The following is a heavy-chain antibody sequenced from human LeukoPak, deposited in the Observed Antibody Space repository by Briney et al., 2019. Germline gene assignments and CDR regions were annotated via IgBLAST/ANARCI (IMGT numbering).Heavy chain of an antibody. J-gene: IGHJ3*01. CDR1: GYTFTNYG. D-gene: IGHD6-19*01. CDR2: ISAYNGYT. CDR3: ARSSYRSSGWPYDALDV. V-gene: IGHV1-18*01. Sequence: ASVKVSCKASGYTFTNYGISWVRQAPGQGLEWMGWISAYNGYTNYAQKLQGRVTMTTDTSTSTAYMELRSLRSDDTAVYYCARSSYRSSGWPYDALDVWGQGTMVTVSS.